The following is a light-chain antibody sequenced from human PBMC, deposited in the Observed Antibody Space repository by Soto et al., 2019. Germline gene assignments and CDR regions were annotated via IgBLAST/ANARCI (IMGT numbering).Light chain of an antibody. V-gene: IGLV9-49*01. CDR1: SGYSNYK. J-gene: IGLJ2*01. Sequence: QPVLTQPPSASASLGASVTLTCTLSSGYSNYKVDWYQQRPGKGPRFVMRVGTGGIVGSKGDGIPDRFSVLGSGLNRYLTIKNIQEVDESDYHCGADHGSGSNFGYLVFGGGTKLTVL. CDR2: VGTGGIVG. CDR3: GADHGSGSNFGYLV.